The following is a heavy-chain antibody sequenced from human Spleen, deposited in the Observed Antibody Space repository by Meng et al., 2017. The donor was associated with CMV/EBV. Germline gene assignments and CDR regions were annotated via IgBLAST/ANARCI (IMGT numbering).Heavy chain of an antibody. Sequence: DSVSSSGHSWGWIRQPPGKGLEWIGSIYNSGTTYYNPSLKNRVSISADTSKDQLSLKVISVTAADTAVYFCARHPESSGWYIGDYFDNWGQGTLVTSPQ. J-gene: IGHJ4*02. D-gene: IGHD6-19*01. V-gene: IGHV4-39*01. CDR3: ARHPESSGWYIGDYFDN. CDR2: IYNSGTT. CDR1: DSVSSSGHS.